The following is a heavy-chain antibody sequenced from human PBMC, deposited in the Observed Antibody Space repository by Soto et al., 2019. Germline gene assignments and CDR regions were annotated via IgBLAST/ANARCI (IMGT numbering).Heavy chain of an antibody. Sequence: QVQLVESGGGVVQPGRSLRLSCAASGVTFSSYAMHWVRQAPGKGLEWVAVISYDGSNKYYADSVKGRVTISRDNSKNTLYLRTSSLKPEDTAVYYCARDPGAGEDAYFDFWGQGTLVTVSS. CDR3: ARDPGAGEDAYFDF. D-gene: IGHD2-8*02. CDR2: ISYDGSNK. CDR1: GVTFSSYA. J-gene: IGHJ4*02. V-gene: IGHV3-30-3*01.